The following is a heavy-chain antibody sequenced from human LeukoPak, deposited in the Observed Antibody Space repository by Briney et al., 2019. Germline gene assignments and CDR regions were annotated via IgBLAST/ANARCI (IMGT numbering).Heavy chain of an antibody. CDR2: ISYDGSNK. D-gene: IGHD3-10*01. V-gene: IGHV3-30-3*01. Sequence: PGGSLRLSCAASGFTFSSYAMHWVRQAPGKGLEWVAVISYDGSNKYYADSVKGRFTISRDNSKNTLYLQMNGLRAEDTAVYYCLGRASRVYYFDYWGQGTLVTVSS. J-gene: IGHJ4*02. CDR1: GFTFSSYA. CDR3: LGRASRVYYFDY.